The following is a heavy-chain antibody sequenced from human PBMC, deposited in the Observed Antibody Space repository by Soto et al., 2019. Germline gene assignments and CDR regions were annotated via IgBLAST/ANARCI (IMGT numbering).Heavy chain of an antibody. J-gene: IGHJ4*02. CDR3: AKDWYEDY. V-gene: IGHV3-23*01. CDR2: INTAGTT. D-gene: IGHD6-13*01. Sequence: EVQLLESGGGLVQPGGSLRLSCAASGFTFTTYAMTWVRQAPGKGLEWLSAINTAGTTYYADSVKGRFTISRDNAKNTLYLQMDGLRAEDMAVYYCAKDWYEDYWGQGTLVTVSS. CDR1: GFTFTTYA.